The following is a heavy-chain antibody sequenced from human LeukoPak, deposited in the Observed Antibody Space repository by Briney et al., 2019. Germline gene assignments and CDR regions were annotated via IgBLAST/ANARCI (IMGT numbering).Heavy chain of an antibody. Sequence: GGSLRLSCAASGFTVSSNYMSWVRQAPGQGLEWVSVIYSGGSTYYADSVKGRFTLSRDNSKNTLYLQVNSLRAEDTAVYYCARVVLYYDFWSAYFHDWGQGNLVTVSS. CDR1: GFTVSSNY. CDR3: ARVVLYYDFWSAYFHD. V-gene: IGHV3-66*01. J-gene: IGHJ4*02. CDR2: IYSGGST. D-gene: IGHD3-3*01.